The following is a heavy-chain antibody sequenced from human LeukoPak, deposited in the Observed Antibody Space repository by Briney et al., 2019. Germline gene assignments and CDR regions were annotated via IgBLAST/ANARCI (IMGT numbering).Heavy chain of an antibody. CDR1: GGSFSGYY. CDR2: INHSGST. V-gene: IGHV4-34*01. Sequence: SETLSLTCAVDGGSFSGYYWSWIRQPPGKGLEWIGEINHSGSTNYNPSLKSRVTISVDRSKNQFSLKLSSVTAADTAVYYCARGPITIFGVAPPPFDYWGQGTLVTVSS. CDR3: ARGPITIFGVAPPPFDY. J-gene: IGHJ4*02. D-gene: IGHD3-3*01.